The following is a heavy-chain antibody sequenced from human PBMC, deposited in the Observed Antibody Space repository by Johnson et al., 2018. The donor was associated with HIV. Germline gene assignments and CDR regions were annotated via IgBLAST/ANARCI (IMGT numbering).Heavy chain of an antibody. J-gene: IGHJ3*01. V-gene: IGHV3-30-3*01. Sequence: QEKLVESGGGVVQPGRSLRLSCAASGFTFSSYAMHWVRQAPGKGLEWVAVISYDGTNKYFTDSVRGRFTISRDNSRNTLFLQMNSLRAEDTAMYFCVRRFYDSSAFDVWGQGTLLTVSS. CDR1: GFTFSSYA. D-gene: IGHD3-22*01. CDR2: ISYDGTNK. CDR3: VRRFYDSSAFDV.